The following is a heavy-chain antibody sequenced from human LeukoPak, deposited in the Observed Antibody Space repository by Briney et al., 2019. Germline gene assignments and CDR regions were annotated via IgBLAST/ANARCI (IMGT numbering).Heavy chain of an antibody. V-gene: IGHV3-23*01. J-gene: IGHJ4*02. Sequence: PGASLRLSCAASKFTLSSYTMSWVRQAPGKGLEWVSGISGSGGSTHYADSVKGRFTISRDNSKNTLNLQMNSLRAEDTAVYYCARVSQWLVHGYFDYWGRGTLVSVSS. CDR2: ISGSGGST. CDR1: KFTLSSYT. D-gene: IGHD6-19*01. CDR3: ARVSQWLVHGYFDY.